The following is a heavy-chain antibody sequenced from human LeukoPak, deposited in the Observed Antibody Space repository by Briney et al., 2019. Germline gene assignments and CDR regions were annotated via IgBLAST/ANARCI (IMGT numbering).Heavy chain of an antibody. V-gene: IGHV5-51*01. J-gene: IGHJ2*01. CDR2: IYPGDSDT. D-gene: IGHD1-14*01. CDR3: ARPNRPRDWYFDL. Sequence: GESLKISCKGSGYSFTSYWIGWVRQMPGKGLEWMGIIYPGDSDTRYSPSFQGQVTISADKSISTAYLQWSSLKASDTAMYYCARPNRPRDWYFDLWGRGTLVTVSS. CDR1: GYSFTSYW.